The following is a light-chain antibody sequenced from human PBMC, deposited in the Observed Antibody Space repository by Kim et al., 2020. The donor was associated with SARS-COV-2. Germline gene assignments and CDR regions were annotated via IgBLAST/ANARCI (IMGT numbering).Light chain of an antibody. V-gene: IGLV3-19*01. CDR1: SRRSYY. J-gene: IGLJ2*01. Sequence: VALGQTVRITCQGDSRRSYYATWYQQKPEQAPIVIIYGKNNRPSGIPGRFSGSSSGNTASLTITGTQAGDEADYYCNSRDSNDNVVFGGGTQLTVL. CDR3: NSRDSNDNVV. CDR2: GKN.